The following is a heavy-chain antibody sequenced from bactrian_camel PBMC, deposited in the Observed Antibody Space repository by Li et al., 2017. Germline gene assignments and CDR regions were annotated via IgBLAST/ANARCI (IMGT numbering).Heavy chain of an antibody. J-gene: IGHJ4*01. CDR2: INPVGGVT. Sequence: HVQLVESGGGSVQAGGSLRLSCAASGYLEGVDCMGWVRQAPGKGLERVSSINPVGGVTYYADSVKGRFTISRDNAKNTLYLQLNSLKPEDTAMYYCAKGSSITPEVRSDRGQGTQVTVS. CDR3: AKGSSITPEVRSD. CDR1: GYLEGVDC. D-gene: IGHD1*01. V-gene: IGHV3S1*01.